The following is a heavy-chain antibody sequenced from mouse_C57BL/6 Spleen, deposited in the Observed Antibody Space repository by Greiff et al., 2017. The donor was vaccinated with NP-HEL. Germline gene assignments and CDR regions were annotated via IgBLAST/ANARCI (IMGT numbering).Heavy chain of an antibody. J-gene: IGHJ2*01. CDR3: ARSPNWDHFDY. CDR1: GFTFSSYA. CDR2: ISDGGSYT. V-gene: IGHV5-4*03. Sequence: EVKVEESGGGLVKPGGSLKLSCAASGFTFSSYAMSWVRQTPEKRLEWVATISDGGSYTYYPDNVKGRFTISRDNAKNNLYLQMSHLKSEDTAMYYCARSPNWDHFDYWGQGTTLTVSS. D-gene: IGHD4-1*01.